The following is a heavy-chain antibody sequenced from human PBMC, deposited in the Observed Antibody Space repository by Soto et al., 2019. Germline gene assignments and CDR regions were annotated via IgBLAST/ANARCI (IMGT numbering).Heavy chain of an antibody. Sequence: QVQLHQWGTGLLKPSETLSLTCSVSGESFSGDFWTWIRQPPGKGLEWIGEIDYSGATHYNESVKSRVSLSVYTTKKQVSLKVTSVTAADTAVYYCARGGITPSMFFFDYWGQGTLVSVSS. CDR1: GESFSGDF. CDR2: IDYSGAT. D-gene: IGHD3-10*02. J-gene: IGHJ4*02. V-gene: IGHV4-34*01. CDR3: ARGGITPSMFFFDY.